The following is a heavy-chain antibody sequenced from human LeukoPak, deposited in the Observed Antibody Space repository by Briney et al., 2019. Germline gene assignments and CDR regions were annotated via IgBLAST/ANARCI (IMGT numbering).Heavy chain of an antibody. Sequence: SETLSLTCTVSGGSISSGDYYWSWIRQPPGKGLEWIGYIYYSGSTYYNPSLKSRVTMSIDTSRNQLSLKLSSVTAADTAVYYCARDEGGYCSGGSCYVFWGQGTLVTVSS. D-gene: IGHD2-15*01. CDR2: IYYSGST. CDR3: ARDEGGYCSGGSCYVF. CDR1: GGSISSGDYY. V-gene: IGHV4-30-4*01. J-gene: IGHJ4*02.